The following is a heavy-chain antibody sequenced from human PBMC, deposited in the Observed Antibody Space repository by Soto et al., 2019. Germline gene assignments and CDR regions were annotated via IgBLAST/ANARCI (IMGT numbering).Heavy chain of an antibody. D-gene: IGHD3-22*01. Sequence: SETLSLTCAVYGGSFSGYYWSWIRQPPGKGLEWIGEINHSGSTNYNPSLKSRVTISVDTSKNQFSLKLSSVTAADTAVYYCAREMAYYDRSGYYSGGMDVWGQGTTVTVSS. CDR1: GGSFSGYY. CDR3: AREMAYYDRSGYYSGGMDV. V-gene: IGHV4-34*01. CDR2: INHSGST. J-gene: IGHJ6*02.